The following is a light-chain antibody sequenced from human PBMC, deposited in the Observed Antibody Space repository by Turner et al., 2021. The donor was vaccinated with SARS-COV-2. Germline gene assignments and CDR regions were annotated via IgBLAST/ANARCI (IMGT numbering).Light chain of an antibody. CDR3: QQLNSDPPLI. V-gene: IGKV1-9*01. J-gene: IGKJ4*01. CDR1: QGISSY. CDR2: AAS. Sequence: DIQLTQSPSFLSASVGDRVTITCRASQGISSYLAWYQQKPGKAPQLLIYAASTLQSGVPSRFSGSGSGTEFTLTISSLQPEDFATYYCQQLNSDPPLIFGGGTKVEIK.